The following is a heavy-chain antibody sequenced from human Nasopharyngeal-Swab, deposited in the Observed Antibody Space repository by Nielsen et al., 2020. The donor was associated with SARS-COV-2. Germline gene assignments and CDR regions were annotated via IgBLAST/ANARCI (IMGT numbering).Heavy chain of an antibody. CDR2: ISAYNGNT. Sequence: ASVKVSCKASGYTFTSYGISWVRQAPGQGLEWMGWISAYNGNTNYAQKLQGRVPMTTDTSTSTAYMELRSLRSDDTAVYYCAAIKYCSGGSCYGGASDYWGQGTLVTVSS. J-gene: IGHJ4*02. D-gene: IGHD2-15*01. V-gene: IGHV1-18*01. CDR1: GYTFTSYG. CDR3: AAIKYCSGGSCYGGASDY.